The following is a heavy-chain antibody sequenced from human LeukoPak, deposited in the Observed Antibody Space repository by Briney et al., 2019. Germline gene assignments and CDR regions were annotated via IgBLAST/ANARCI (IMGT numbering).Heavy chain of an antibody. Sequence: PSETLSLTCTVSGGSISSYYWSWIRQPPGKGLEGIGYIYYSGSTNYNPSLKSRVTISVDTSKNQFSLKLSSVTAADTAVYYCARTGYSSSYDYYYYGMDVWGQGTTVTVSS. CDR1: GGSISSYY. V-gene: IGHV4-59*01. CDR2: IYYSGST. CDR3: ARTGYSSSYDYYYYGMDV. J-gene: IGHJ6*02. D-gene: IGHD6-6*01.